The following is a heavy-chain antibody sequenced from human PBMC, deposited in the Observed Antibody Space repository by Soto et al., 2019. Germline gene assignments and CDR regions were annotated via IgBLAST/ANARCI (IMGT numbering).Heavy chain of an antibody. CDR2: IYHSGIT. CDR3: ARIACASNRCFLLDL. V-gene: IGHV4-4*02. CDR1: GGSISSNDW. J-gene: IGHJ4*02. Sequence: PSETLSLTCAVSGGSISSNDWWTWVRQPPGEGLEWIGEIYHSGITHYSPSLQSRVTMSVDNSKNQFSLRLSSLTAADTAIYYCARIACASNRCFLLDLWGQAALVTVSS. D-gene: IGHD2-21*01.